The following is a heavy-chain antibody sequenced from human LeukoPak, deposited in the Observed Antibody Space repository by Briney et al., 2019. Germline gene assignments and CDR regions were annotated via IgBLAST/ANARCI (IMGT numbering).Heavy chain of an antibody. Sequence: GGSLRLPCAASGFTFSSYGMHWVRQAPGKGLEWVAFIRYDGSNKYYADSVKGRFTISRDNSKNTLYLQMNSLRAEDTAVYYCAKDFRLRYFDWLSDENYYFDYWGQGTLVTVSS. J-gene: IGHJ4*02. D-gene: IGHD3-9*01. V-gene: IGHV3-30*02. CDR2: IRYDGSNK. CDR3: AKDFRLRYFDWLSDENYYFDY. CDR1: GFTFSSYG.